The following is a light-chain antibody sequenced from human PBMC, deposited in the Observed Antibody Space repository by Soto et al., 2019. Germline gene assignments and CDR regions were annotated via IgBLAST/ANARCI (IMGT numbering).Light chain of an antibody. CDR3: QQYGSSIT. CDR2: GTS. V-gene: IGKV3-20*01. J-gene: IGKJ5*01. CDR1: QSVKSSY. Sequence: EIVLTQSPGTLSLSPGERATLPCRASQSVKSSYLAWYQHKPGQAPRLLIYGTSSRATGIPDRFGGSGSGTDFTLTISRLEPEDFAVYYCQQYGSSITFGQGTRLEIK.